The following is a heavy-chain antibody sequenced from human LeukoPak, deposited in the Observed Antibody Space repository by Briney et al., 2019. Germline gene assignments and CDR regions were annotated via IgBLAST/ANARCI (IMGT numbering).Heavy chain of an antibody. Sequence: SETLSLTCTVSGVSISSSNSYWGWIRQPPGKGLEWIGSIYYSGNTYYNASLKSQVSISIDTSKNQFSLRLTSVTAADTAVYYCARRRRSCSSTSCYYYYYYYMDVWGKGTTVTISS. J-gene: IGHJ6*03. D-gene: IGHD2-2*01. CDR3: ARRRRSCSSTSCYYYYYYYMDV. V-gene: IGHV4-39*01. CDR2: IYYSGNT. CDR1: GVSISSSNSY.